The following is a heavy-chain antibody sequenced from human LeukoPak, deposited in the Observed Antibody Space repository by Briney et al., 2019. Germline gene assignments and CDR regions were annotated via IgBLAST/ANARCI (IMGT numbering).Heavy chain of an antibody. V-gene: IGHV3-53*05. CDR3: AKDARRTFGLSSGLYRGSYYFDY. D-gene: IGHD6-19*01. J-gene: IGHJ4*02. Sequence: PGGSLRLSCAASGFTVSRKYMIWVRQAPGKGLEWVSVICGGSTYADSVKGRFTISRDNSKNTLFLQVNSLRAEDTAVYYCAKDARRTFGLSSGLYRGSYYFDYWGQGTLVTVSS. CDR1: GFTVSRKY. CDR2: ICGGST.